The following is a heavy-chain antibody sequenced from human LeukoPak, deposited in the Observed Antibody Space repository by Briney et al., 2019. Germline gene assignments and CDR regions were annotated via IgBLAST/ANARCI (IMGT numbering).Heavy chain of an antibody. CDR1: GFTFDDYA. J-gene: IGHJ4*02. CDR3: ARDRCSSTSCYVTY. Sequence: GGSLTLSCAASGFTFDDYAMHWVRQAPGMGLEWVSLISGDSDYTYYADSVKGRFTISRDNSKNSLYLQMNSLRAEDTAVYYCARDRCSSTSCYVTYWGQGTLVTVSS. CDR2: ISGDSDYT. V-gene: IGHV3-43*02. D-gene: IGHD2-2*01.